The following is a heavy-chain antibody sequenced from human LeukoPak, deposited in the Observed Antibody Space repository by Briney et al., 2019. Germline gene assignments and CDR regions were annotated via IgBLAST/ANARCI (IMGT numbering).Heavy chain of an antibody. CDR1: GFTFSSYR. Sequence: GGSLRLSCAASGFTFSSYRMNWVRQAPGKGLDWVSSISSSHNNIYYADSVKGRFSISRDNAKNSLFLQMNSLGAEDTAVYYCVRDRSPGYFDYWGQGTLVTVSS. CDR2: ISSSHNNI. D-gene: IGHD3-10*01. CDR3: VRDRSPGYFDY. V-gene: IGHV3-21*01. J-gene: IGHJ4*02.